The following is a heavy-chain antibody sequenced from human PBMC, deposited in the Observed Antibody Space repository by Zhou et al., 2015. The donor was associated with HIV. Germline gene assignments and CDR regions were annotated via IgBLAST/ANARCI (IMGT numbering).Heavy chain of an antibody. CDR2: ITPMFDVH. D-gene: IGHD3-22*01. J-gene: IGHJ3*02. CDR3: ARSSGNYDFAFDI. CDR1: GGTFSGSD. V-gene: IGHV1-69*17. Sequence: LVQSGTEVREPGSSVKVSCKASGGTFSGSDLSWVRQAPGQGLEWMGRITPMFDVHNYAEKFRARLSISVDREMSAAFMELSNLTSEDAAVYYCARSSGNYDFAFDIWGQGTRVIVSA.